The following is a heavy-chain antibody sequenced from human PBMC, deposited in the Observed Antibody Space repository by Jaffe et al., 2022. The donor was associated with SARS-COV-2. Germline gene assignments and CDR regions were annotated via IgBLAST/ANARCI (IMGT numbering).Heavy chain of an antibody. V-gene: IGHV1-69*01. CDR2: IIPIFGTA. D-gene: IGHD6-13*01. Sequence: QVQLVQSGAEVKKPGSSVKVSCKASGGTFSSYAISWVRQAPGQGLEWMGGIIPIFGTANYAQKFQGRVTITADESTSTAYMELSSLRSEDTAVYYCARRIAAAGTSDYYYYYGMDVWGQGTTVTVSS. CDR3: ARRIAAAGTSDYYYYYGMDV. J-gene: IGHJ6*02. CDR1: GGTFSSYA.